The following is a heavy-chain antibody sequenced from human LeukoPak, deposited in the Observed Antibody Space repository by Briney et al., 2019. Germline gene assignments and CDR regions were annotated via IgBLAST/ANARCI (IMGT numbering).Heavy chain of an antibody. Sequence: SETLSLTCAVYGGSFSGYYWSWLRQPPGKGLEWIGEINHSGSTNYNPSLKSRVTISVDTSKNQFSLKLSSVTAADTAVYYCARGRLTYYYGSGSYYNDYWGQGTLVTVSS. CDR2: INHSGST. J-gene: IGHJ4*02. CDR3: ARGRLTYYYGSGSYYNDY. CDR1: GGSFSGYY. V-gene: IGHV4-34*01. D-gene: IGHD3-10*01.